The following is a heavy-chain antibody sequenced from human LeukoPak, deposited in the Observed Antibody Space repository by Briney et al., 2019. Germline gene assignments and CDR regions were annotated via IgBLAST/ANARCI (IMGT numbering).Heavy chain of an antibody. CDR1: GGSISSGGYY. J-gene: IGHJ5*02. V-gene: IGHV4-31*03. CDR2: IYYSGST. D-gene: IGHD4-17*01. CDR3: ARDEVTTGFDP. Sequence: LQTLSLTCTVSGGSISSGGYYWSWIRQHPGKGLEWIGYIYYSGSTYYNPSLKSRVTISVDTSKNQFSLKLSSVTAADTAVYYCARDEVTTGFDPWGQGTLVTVSS.